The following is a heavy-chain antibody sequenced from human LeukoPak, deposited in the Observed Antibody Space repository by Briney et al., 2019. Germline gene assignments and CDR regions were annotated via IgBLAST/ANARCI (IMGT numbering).Heavy chain of an antibody. CDR3: AREGLGFPDAFDI. J-gene: IGHJ3*02. CDR1: GFSQRTYV. Sequence: GGSLRLSCVASGFSQRTYVMNWFRQAPGKGLEWVSTIYSGGSKYYADSVKGRFTISRDNSENTLYLQMNSLRVEDTAVYYCAREGLGFPDAFDIWGQGTMVTVSS. CDR2: IYSGGSK. V-gene: IGHV3-53*01. D-gene: IGHD6-6*01.